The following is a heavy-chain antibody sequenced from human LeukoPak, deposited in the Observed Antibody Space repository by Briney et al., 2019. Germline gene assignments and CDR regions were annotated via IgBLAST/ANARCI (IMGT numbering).Heavy chain of an antibody. CDR1: GFTFSNYW. J-gene: IGHJ4*02. CDR2: IETDGTTI. D-gene: IGHD5-12*01. Sequence: GGSLRLSCAASGFTFSNYWMHWVRQTPGKGLVWVANIETDGTTIHYADSVKGRFTISRDNTENTVYLQMNSLRAEDTGVYHCAREYNGGLDYWGQGTLVTVSS. V-gene: IGHV3-74*01. CDR3: AREYNGGLDY.